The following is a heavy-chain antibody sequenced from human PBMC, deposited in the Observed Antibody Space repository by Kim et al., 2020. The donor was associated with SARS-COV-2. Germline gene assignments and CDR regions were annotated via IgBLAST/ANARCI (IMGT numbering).Heavy chain of an antibody. CDR3: ARMDVLLWFGELLLGAFDI. CDR1: GFTFSSYS. Sequence: GGSLRHSCPASGFTFSSYSMNWVRQAPGKGLEWVSYISSSSSTIYYADSVKGRFTISRDNAKNSLYLQMNSLRAEDTAVYYCARMDVLLWFGELLLGAFDIWGQGTMVTVSS. J-gene: IGHJ3*02. V-gene: IGHV3-48*01. D-gene: IGHD3-10*01. CDR2: ISSSSSTI.